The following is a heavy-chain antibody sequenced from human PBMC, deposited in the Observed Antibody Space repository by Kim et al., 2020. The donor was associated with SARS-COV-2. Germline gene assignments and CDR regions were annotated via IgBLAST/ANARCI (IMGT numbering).Heavy chain of an antibody. V-gene: IGHV3-66*01. Sequence: RTYYADSVKGRFTISRDDSKNTVYLQMNSLRAEDTALYFCAREPSTYFDYWGQGTLVTVSS. J-gene: IGHJ4*02. CDR2: RT. CDR3: AREPSTYFDY.